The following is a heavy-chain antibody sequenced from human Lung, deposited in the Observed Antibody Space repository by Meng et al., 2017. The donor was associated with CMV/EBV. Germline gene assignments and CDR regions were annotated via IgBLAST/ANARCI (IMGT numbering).Heavy chain of an antibody. CDR3: ARMRHSSSWTFFDY. CDR1: GYTFTGYY. V-gene: IGHV1-2*02. Sequence: SGYTFTGYYMPWVRQAPGQGLEWMGWINPNSGGTNYAQKFQGRVTMTRDTSISTAYMELSRLRSDDTAVYYCARMRHSSSWTFFDYWGQGTLVTVSS. CDR2: INPNSGGT. D-gene: IGHD6-13*01. J-gene: IGHJ4*02.